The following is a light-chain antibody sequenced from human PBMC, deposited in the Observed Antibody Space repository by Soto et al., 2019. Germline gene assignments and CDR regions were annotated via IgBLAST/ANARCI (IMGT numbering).Light chain of an antibody. Sequence: EIVLTQSAGDLFLCPGEGANLXCRASQSVTNSLGWYQQKPGQAPRLLVYDASNRANGSPTRFSGSGSGTDFTRTISNLEPEDFAVYYGQQHISWPLTFGGGTKVDIK. V-gene: IGKV3-11*01. CDR1: QSVTNS. CDR3: QQHISWPLT. J-gene: IGKJ4*01. CDR2: DAS.